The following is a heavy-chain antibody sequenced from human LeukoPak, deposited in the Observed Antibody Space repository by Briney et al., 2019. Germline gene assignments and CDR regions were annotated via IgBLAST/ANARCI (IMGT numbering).Heavy chain of an antibody. CDR3: AKGVVAVAGLFDY. J-gene: IGHJ4*02. V-gene: IGHV3-23*01. CDR1: GFTLSSYA. D-gene: IGHD6-19*01. CDR2: FSDNGGST. Sequence: GGSLRLSCAASGFTLSSYAMSWVRQAPGKGLEWVSTFSDNGGSTYYADSVKGRFTIYRDNSKNTLYLQINSLRAEDTAVYYCAKGVVAVAGLFDYWGQGTLVTVSS.